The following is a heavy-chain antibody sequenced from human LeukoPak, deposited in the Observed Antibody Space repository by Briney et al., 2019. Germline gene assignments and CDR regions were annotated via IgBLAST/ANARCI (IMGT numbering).Heavy chain of an antibody. CDR1: GFTFSSYS. J-gene: IGHJ5*02. D-gene: IGHD6-13*01. Sequence: PGGPLRLSCATSGFTFSSYSMNWVRQAPGKGLEYISYITSSSSTVFYADSVKGRFTVSRDNAKNSLYLQMSGLRAEDTAVYYCARDGGYSSTWGQGTLVTVSS. V-gene: IGHV3-48*01. CDR2: ITSSSSTV. CDR3: ARDGGYSST.